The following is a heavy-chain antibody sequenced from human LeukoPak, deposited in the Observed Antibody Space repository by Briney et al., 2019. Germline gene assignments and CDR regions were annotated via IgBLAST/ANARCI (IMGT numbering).Heavy chain of an antibody. D-gene: IGHD6-19*01. CDR3: ARGYGWYDY. CDR2: TYYRSKWYS. V-gene: IGHV6-1*01. J-gene: IGHJ4*02. Sequence: SQTLSLTCAIATDSVSTNTAGWNWLRQSPSRGLEWLGRTYYRSKWYSDFAPSVRNRITINPDTSKNQFSLQLNSVTPEDTAVYYCARGYGWYDYWGQGTLVTVSS. CDR1: TDSVSTNTAG.